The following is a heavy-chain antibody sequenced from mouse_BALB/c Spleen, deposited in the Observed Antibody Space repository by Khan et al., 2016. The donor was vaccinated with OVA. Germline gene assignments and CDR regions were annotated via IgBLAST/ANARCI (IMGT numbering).Heavy chain of an antibody. CDR3: ARKDYYDYDPFPY. CDR2: INYSGNT. Sequence: EVELVESGPGPVKPSQSLSLTCTVTGYSITSEYAWNWIRQFPGDKLEWMGYINYSGNTRSNPSLKSRTSITRDTSKNQFFLQLNSVTTEDTATYYCARKDYYDYDPFPYWGQGTLVTVSA. CDR1: GYSITSEYA. J-gene: IGHJ3*01. D-gene: IGHD2-4*01. V-gene: IGHV3-2*02.